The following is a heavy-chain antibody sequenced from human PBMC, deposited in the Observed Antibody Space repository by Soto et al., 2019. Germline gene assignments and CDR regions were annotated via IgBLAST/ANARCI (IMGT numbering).Heavy chain of an antibody. CDR1: GGSISSYY. CDR2: IYYSGST. Sequence: KASETLSLTCTVSGGSISSYYWSWIRQPPGKGLEWIGYIYYSGSTNYNPSLKSRVTISVDTSKNQFSLKLSSVTAADTAVYYCARVMGDGVAASSPEQHYYYYGMDVWGQGTTVTVSS. CDR3: ARVMGDGVAASSPEQHYYYYGMDV. J-gene: IGHJ6*02. V-gene: IGHV4-59*01. D-gene: IGHD2-15*01.